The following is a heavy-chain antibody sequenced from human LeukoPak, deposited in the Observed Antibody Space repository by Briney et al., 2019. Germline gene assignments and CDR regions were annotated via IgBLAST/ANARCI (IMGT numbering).Heavy chain of an antibody. D-gene: IGHD4-23*01. CDR3: ARLRWETTYYYYYMDV. CDR1: GGSISSSSYY. J-gene: IGHJ6*03. Sequence: PSETLSLTCTVSGGSISSSSYYWGWIRQPPGKGLEWIGSIYYSGSTYYNPSLKGRVTISVDTSKNQFSLKLSSVTAADTAVYYCARLRWETTYYYYYMDVWGKGTTVTISS. CDR2: IYYSGST. V-gene: IGHV4-39*01.